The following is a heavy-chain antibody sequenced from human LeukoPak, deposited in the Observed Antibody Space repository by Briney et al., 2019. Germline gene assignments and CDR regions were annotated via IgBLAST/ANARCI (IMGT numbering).Heavy chain of an antibody. CDR1: GGSISSYY. Sequence: SETLSLTCTVSGGSISSYYWSWIRQPPGKGLEWIGYIYYSGSTNYNPSLKSRVTISVDTSKNQFSLKLSSVTAADTAVYYCARDNGYGDPFDYWGQGTLVTVSS. CDR2: IYYSGST. V-gene: IGHV4-59*01. D-gene: IGHD4-17*01. J-gene: IGHJ4*02. CDR3: ARDNGYGDPFDY.